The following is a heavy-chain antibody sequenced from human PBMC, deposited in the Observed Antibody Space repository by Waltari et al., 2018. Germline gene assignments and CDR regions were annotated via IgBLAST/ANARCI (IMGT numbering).Heavy chain of an antibody. Sequence: QVQLQESGPGLVKPSETLSLTCTVSGGSISSYYWSWIRQPAGKGLEWIGRIYTSGSTNYNPALKSRVTMSLDTSKNQFSLKLSSVTAADTAVYYCARDRRVTMVRGVTNWFDPWGQGTLVTVSS. CDR3: ARDRRVTMVRGVTNWFDP. D-gene: IGHD3-10*01. V-gene: IGHV4-4*07. CDR1: GGSISSYY. CDR2: IYTSGST. J-gene: IGHJ5*02.